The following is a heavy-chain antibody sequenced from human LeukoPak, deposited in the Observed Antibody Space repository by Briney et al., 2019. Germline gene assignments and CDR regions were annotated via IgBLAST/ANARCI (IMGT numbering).Heavy chain of an antibody. CDR3: SRHNYGYDY. D-gene: IGHD3-10*01. CDR2: IHSNGSST. CDR1: GFTFRSYW. J-gene: IGHJ4*02. V-gene: IGHV3-74*01. Sequence: PGGSLRLSCAASGFTFRSYWMHWVRQAPGKGLVWVSHIHSNGSSTSYADSVQGRFTITRDNAKNTLYLQMNRMRADETAVYDCSRHNYGYDYWVQGTVDSVSS.